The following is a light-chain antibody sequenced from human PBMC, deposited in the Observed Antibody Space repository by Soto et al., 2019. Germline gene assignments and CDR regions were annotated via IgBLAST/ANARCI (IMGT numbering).Light chain of an antibody. CDR1: SSDVGGSNY. Sequence: QSALTQPRSVSGSPGQSVTISCTGTSSDVGGSNYVSWYQQHPGKTPKLMIYDVTKRPSGVPDRFSGSKSDNTASLTISGLQAEDEADYYCRSYAGSYTLLFGGGTKVTVL. CDR2: DVT. V-gene: IGLV2-11*01. CDR3: RSYAGSYTLL. J-gene: IGLJ2*01.